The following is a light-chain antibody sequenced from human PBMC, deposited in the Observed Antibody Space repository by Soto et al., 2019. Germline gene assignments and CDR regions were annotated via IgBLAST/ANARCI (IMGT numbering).Light chain of an antibody. CDR3: QQYYNWPRT. J-gene: IGKJ1*01. CDR1: QSVSSN. Sequence: EIVITQSPATLSVFPWERATLSCRASQSVSSNLAWYQHKPGQAPRLLTYGASTRATGIPARFSGSGSGTEFTLTISSLQPEDFAVYYCQQYYNWPRTFGQGTKVDIK. CDR2: GAS. V-gene: IGKV3-15*01.